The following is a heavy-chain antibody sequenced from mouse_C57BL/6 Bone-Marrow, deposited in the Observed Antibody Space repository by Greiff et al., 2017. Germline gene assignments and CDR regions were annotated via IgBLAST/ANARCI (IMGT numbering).Heavy chain of an antibody. V-gene: IGHV2-2*01. CDR2: IWSGGST. CDR3: ASHYYGSMWFAY. CDR1: GFSLTSYG. Sequence: VQLQESGPGLVQPSQSLSITCTVSGFSLTSYGVHWVRQSPGKGLEWLGVIWSGGSTDYNAAFISRLSISKDNSKSQVFFKMNSLHADDTAIYYCASHYYGSMWFAYWGQGTLVTVSA. J-gene: IGHJ3*01. D-gene: IGHD1-1*01.